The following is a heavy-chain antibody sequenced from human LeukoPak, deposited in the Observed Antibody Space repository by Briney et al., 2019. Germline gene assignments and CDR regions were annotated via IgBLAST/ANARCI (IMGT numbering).Heavy chain of an antibody. CDR3: ARDLTDYYDSSGYYDDY. CDR1: GYTFTGYY. V-gene: IGHV1-46*01. Sequence: ASVKVSCKASGYTFTGYYMHWVRQAPGQGLEWMGIINPSGGSTSYAQKFQGRVTMTRDMSTSTVYMELSSLRSEDTAVYCCARDLTDYYDSSGYYDDYWGQGTLVTVSS. J-gene: IGHJ4*02. CDR2: INPSGGST. D-gene: IGHD3-22*01.